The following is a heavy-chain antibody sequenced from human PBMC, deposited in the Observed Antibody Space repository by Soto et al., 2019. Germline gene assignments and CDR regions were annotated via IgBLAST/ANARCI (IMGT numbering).Heavy chain of an antibody. Sequence: FLTFTCSGYSITNNNFFLAWIRHPPGKGLEWIGSIYYSGTTYYNPSLKSRVTISVDRSKNQFSLKLSSVTAADTAVYYCARHFSVDYFDYWGQGALVTVSS. V-gene: IGHV4-39*01. J-gene: IGHJ4*02. CDR2: IYYSGTT. CDR1: GYSITNNNFF. CDR3: ARHFSVDYFDY.